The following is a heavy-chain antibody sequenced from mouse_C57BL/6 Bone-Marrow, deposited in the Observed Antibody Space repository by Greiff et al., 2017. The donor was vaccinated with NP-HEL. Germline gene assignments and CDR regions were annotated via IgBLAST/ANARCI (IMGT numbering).Heavy chain of an antibody. Sequence: VKLMESGPELVKPGASVKISCKASGYAFSSSWMNWVKQRPGKGLEWIGRIYPGDGDTNYNGKFKGKATLTADKSSSTAYMQLSSLTSEDSAVYFCARETAQATNFDYWGQGTTLTVSS. V-gene: IGHV1-82*01. D-gene: IGHD3-2*02. J-gene: IGHJ2*01. CDR2: IYPGDGDT. CDR1: GYAFSSSW. CDR3: ARETAQATNFDY.